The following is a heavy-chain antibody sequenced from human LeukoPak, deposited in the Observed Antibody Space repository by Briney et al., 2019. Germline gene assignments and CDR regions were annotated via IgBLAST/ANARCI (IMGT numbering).Heavy chain of an antibody. CDR2: ICGSNYYRGST. CDR3: ARLETSVTEHNWFDP. D-gene: IGHD2-21*02. V-gene: IGHV4-39*01. Sequence: PSETLSLTCTVSGASISSIPYYWGWIRQPPGKGLEWIGSICGSNYYRGSTYYNPSLKSRVTIHVDTSKDQFSLKLSSVTAADTAVYYCARLETSVTEHNWFDPWGQGTLVTVSS. CDR1: GASISSIPYY. J-gene: IGHJ5*02.